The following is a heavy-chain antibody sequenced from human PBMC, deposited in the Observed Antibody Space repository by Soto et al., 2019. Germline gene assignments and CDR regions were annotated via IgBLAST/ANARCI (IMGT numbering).Heavy chain of an antibody. CDR1: GFTFSNAW. CDR2: IKSKIDGETT. V-gene: IGHV3-15*01. J-gene: IGHJ4*02. CDR3: ITSPGYDSSEGFDD. D-gene: IGHD3-22*01. Sequence: PGGSLRLSCAASGFTFSNAWMSWVRQAPGKGLEWVGRIKSKIDGETTDYAAPVKGRFTISRDDSKNTLYLQMNSLKTEDTALYYCITSPGYDSSEGFDDWGQGSLVTVSS.